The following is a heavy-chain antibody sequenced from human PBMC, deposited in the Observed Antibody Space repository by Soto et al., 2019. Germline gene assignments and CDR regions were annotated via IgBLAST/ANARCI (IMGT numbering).Heavy chain of an antibody. CDR1: GFTFSSYA. J-gene: IGHJ4*02. V-gene: IGHV3-30-3*01. D-gene: IGHD2-21*02. Sequence: PGGSLRLSCAASGFTFSSYAMHWVRQAPGKGLEWVAVISYDGSNKYYAYSVKGRFTISRDNSKNTLYLQMNSLRAEDTAVYYCARDSGDYGFDYWGQGTLVTVSS. CDR2: ISYDGSNK. CDR3: ARDSGDYGFDY.